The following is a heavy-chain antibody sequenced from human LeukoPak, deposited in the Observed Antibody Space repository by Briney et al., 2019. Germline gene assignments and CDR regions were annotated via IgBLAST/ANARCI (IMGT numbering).Heavy chain of an antibody. D-gene: IGHD3-10*01. Sequence: ASVKVSCKASGYTFTGYYMHWVRQAPGQGLEWMGWINPNSGGTNYAQKFQGWVTMTRDTSISTAYMELSRLRSDDTAVYYCVITMVRGVGNAFDIWGQGTMVTVSS. CDR1: GYTFTGYY. CDR3: VITMVRGVGNAFDI. V-gene: IGHV1-2*04. J-gene: IGHJ3*02. CDR2: INPNSGGT.